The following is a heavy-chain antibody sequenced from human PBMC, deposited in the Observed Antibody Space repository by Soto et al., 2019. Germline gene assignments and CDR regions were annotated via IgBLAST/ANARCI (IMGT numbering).Heavy chain of an antibody. V-gene: IGHV4-59*01. CDR1: GGSNSSYY. D-gene: IGHD3-3*01. J-gene: IGHJ5*02. CDR2: IYYSGST. Sequence: SETLSLTCTVSGGSNSSYYWSWIRQPPGKGLEWIGYIYYSGSTNYNPSLKSRVTISVDTSKNQFSLKLSSVTAADTAVYYCARAPDFWSGYSNWFDPWGQGTLVTVSS. CDR3: ARAPDFWSGYSNWFDP.